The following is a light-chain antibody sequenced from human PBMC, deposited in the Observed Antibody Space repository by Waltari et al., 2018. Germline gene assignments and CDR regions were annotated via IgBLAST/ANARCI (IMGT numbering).Light chain of an antibody. J-gene: IGLJ3*02. V-gene: IGLV3-1*01. CDR3: QAWDRNSGV. Sequence: YEMTQPPSVSVSPGQTASITCSGDNLGNKYTSWYQQKAGQSPVLGIYQDTKRPSRIPERFSGSNSGDTATLTISGTQTMDEADYYCQAWDRNSGVFGGGTRLTVL. CDR2: QDT. CDR1: NLGNKY.